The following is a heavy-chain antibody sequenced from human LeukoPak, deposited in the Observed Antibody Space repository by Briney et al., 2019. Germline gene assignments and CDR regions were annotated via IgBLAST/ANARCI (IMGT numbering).Heavy chain of an antibody. V-gene: IGHV3-30*04. J-gene: IGHJ4*02. CDR1: GFTSSSYA. CDR2: ISYDGRNK. D-gene: IGHD2-8*01. CDR3: ARVYLERLTAGYFDH. Sequence: PGGSLRLSCAGSGFTSSSYAMHWVRQAPGKGLEWVAVISYDGRNKYYADSVKGRFTISRDNSKNTLYLQMNSLRAEDTAVYYCARVYLERLTAGYFDHWGQGTQVTVSP.